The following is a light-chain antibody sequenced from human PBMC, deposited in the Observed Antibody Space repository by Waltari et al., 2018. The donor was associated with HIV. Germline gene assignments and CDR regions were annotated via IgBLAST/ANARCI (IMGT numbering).Light chain of an antibody. CDR2: GNS. Sequence: QSVLTQPPSVSGAPGQRVTISCTGSSSTIGAGYDVHWYQQLPGTAPKLLIYGNSNRPSGVPDLFSGSKSGTSASLAITGLLAEDEADYYCQSYDSSLSVWVFGGGTKLTVL. J-gene: IGLJ3*02. CDR3: QSYDSSLSVWV. V-gene: IGLV1-40*01. CDR1: SSTIGAGYD.